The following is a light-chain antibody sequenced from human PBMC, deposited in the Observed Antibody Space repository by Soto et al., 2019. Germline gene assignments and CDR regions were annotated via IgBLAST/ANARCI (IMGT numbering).Light chain of an antibody. CDR1: SSDVGGYNY. V-gene: IGLV2-14*01. CDR2: EVN. CDR3: SSKTSRRTPFV. Sequence: LTLPASLSGSPGQSITISCTGTSSDVGGYNYVSWYQQHPGNAPRLMIYEVNNRPSGVPNRFSGSKSGNTASLTISGLQAEDEADYYCSSKTSRRTPFVLGTGTKVTVL. J-gene: IGLJ1*01.